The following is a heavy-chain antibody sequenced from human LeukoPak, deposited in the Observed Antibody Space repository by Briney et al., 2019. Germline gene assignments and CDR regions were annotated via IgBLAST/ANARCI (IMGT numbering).Heavy chain of an antibody. CDR3: ARDSRSSGYLGY. Sequence: RAGGSLRLSCAASGFTFSDYYMSWIRQAPGKGLEWVSYISSSGSTIYYADSVKGRFTISGDNAKNSLYLQMNSLRAEDTAVYYCARDSRSSGYLGYWGQGTLVTVSS. CDR1: GFTFSDYY. D-gene: IGHD3-22*01. J-gene: IGHJ4*02. CDR2: ISSSGSTI. V-gene: IGHV3-11*01.